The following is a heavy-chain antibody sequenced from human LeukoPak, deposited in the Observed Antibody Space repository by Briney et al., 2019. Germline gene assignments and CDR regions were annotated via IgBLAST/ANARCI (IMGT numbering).Heavy chain of an antibody. CDR3: ATLPVRKASPWYFDY. CDR2: FDPEDAET. Sequence: GASEKLSCKVSGYTLSELSMHWVRQAPGKGLEWMGSFDPEDAETIYAQKFQGRVTMAEDTSTDTAYMELSSLRSEDTAVYYCATLPVRKASPWYFDYWGQGTLVTVSS. V-gene: IGHV1-24*01. J-gene: IGHJ4*02. CDR1: GYTLSELS. D-gene: IGHD3-10*01.